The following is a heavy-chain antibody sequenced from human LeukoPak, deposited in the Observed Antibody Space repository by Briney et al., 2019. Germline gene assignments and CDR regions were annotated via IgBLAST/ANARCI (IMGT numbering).Heavy chain of an antibody. Sequence: SETLSLTCAVYGGSSSGYYWSWIRQPPGKGLEWIGEINHSGSTNYNPSLKSRVTISVDTSKNQFSLKLSSVTAADTAVYYCARAGLSIAALFDYWGQGTLVTVSS. J-gene: IGHJ4*02. V-gene: IGHV4-34*01. CDR2: INHSGST. D-gene: IGHD6-6*01. CDR3: ARAGLSIAALFDY. CDR1: GGSSSGYY.